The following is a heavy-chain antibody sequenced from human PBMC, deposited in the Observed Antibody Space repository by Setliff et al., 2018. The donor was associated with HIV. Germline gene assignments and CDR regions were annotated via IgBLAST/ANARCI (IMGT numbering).Heavy chain of an antibody. D-gene: IGHD6-13*01. J-gene: IGHJ6*03. CDR2: IYYSGST. Sequence: SETLSLTCTVSGGSISSHYWSWIRQPPEKGLEWIGYIYYSGSTNYNPSLKSRVTISVDTSKNQFSLKLSSVTAADTAVYYCARAQPYYYYYMDVWGKGTTVTVSS. CDR3: ARAQPYYYYYMDV. CDR1: GGSISSHY. V-gene: IGHV4-59*11.